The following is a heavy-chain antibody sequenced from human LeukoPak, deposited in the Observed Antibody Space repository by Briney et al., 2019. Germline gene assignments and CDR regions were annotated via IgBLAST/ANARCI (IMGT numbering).Heavy chain of an antibody. V-gene: IGHV4-59*08. CDR2: IYYSGTT. CDR3: ASQSEGMDV. J-gene: IGHJ6*02. CDR1: GASIRSYY. Sequence: SETLSLTCTVSGASIRSYYWNWIRQPPGKGLEWIGYIYYSGTTDYNPSLKSRVTISVDTSKNQFSLKLKSVTAADTAVYYCASQSEGMDVWGQGTTVTVSS.